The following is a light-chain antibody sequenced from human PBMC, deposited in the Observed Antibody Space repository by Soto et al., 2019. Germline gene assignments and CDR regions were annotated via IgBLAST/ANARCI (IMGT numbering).Light chain of an antibody. Sequence: EIVMPQSPATLSVSPGERATLSCRASQSVSSNLAWYQQKPGQAPRLLIYDASNRASGIPARFSGSGSGTDFTLTISSLDPEDFAVYYCQQRSNWPPVTFGGGTKVDI. CDR1: QSVSSN. CDR3: QQRSNWPPVT. V-gene: IGKV3-11*01. J-gene: IGKJ4*01. CDR2: DAS.